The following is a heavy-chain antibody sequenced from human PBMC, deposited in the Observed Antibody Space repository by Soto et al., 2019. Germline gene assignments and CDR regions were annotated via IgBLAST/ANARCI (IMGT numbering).Heavy chain of an antibody. J-gene: IGHJ5*02. D-gene: IGHD2-21*02. Sequence: PSETLSLTCTVSGGSISSGGYYWSWIRQHPGKGLEWIGYIYYSGSTYYNPSLKSRVTISVDTSKNQFSLKLSSVTAADTAVYYCARGSALAYCGGDCFNWFDPWGQGTLVTVSS. CDR3: ARGSALAYCGGDCFNWFDP. V-gene: IGHV4-30-4*08. CDR1: GGSISSGGYY. CDR2: IYYSGST.